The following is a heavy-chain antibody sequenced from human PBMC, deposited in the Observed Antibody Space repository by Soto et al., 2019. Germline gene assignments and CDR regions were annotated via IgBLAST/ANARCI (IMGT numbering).Heavy chain of an antibody. D-gene: IGHD5-12*01. V-gene: IGHV3-53*01. CDR1: GFTVSNTY. J-gene: IGHJ4*02. CDR2: IYSGGST. CDR3: ARGAPISPGTFDF. Sequence: EVQLVASGGGLIQPGGSLRLSCAASGFTVSNTYMTWVRQAPGKGLDWVSIIYSGGSTSYADSVKGRFTISRDNYKNTLYLQMNNLRAEDTGVYYCARGAPISPGTFDFWGQGSLVTVSS.